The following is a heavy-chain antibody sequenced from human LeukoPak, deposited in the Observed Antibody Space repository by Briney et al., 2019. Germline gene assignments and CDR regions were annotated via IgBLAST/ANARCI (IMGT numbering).Heavy chain of an antibody. Sequence: SQTLSLTCTVSGGSISSGGYYWSWIRQHPGKGLEWIGYIYYSGSTYYNPSLKSRVTISVDTSKNQFSLKLSSVTAADTAVYYCAREGGGDYYDSSGYYFYFDYWGQGTLVTVSS. CDR1: GGSISSGGYY. CDR3: AREGGGDYYDSSGYYFYFDY. CDR2: IYYSGST. D-gene: IGHD3-22*01. V-gene: IGHV4-31*03. J-gene: IGHJ4*02.